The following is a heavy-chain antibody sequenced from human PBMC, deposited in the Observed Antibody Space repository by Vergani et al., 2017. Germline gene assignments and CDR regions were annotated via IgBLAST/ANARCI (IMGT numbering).Heavy chain of an antibody. CDR2: IIPIFGTA. Sequence: QVQLVQSGAEVKKPGSSVKVSCKASGGTFSSYAISGVRQAPGQGLEWMGRIIPIFGTANYAQKFQGRVTITADESTSTAYMDLSSLRSEDTAVYYCAREPLRGSGDVRLHSDYWGQGTPVTVSS. CDR3: AREPLRGSGDVRLHSDY. V-gene: IGHV1-69*13. D-gene: IGHD3-10*01. J-gene: IGHJ4*02. CDR1: GGTFSSYA.